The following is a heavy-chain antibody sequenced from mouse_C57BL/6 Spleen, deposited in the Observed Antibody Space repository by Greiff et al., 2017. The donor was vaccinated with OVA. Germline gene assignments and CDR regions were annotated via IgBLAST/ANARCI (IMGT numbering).Heavy chain of an antibody. D-gene: IGHD2-12*01. V-gene: IGHV1-82*01. Sequence: QVQLQQSGPELVKPGASVKISCKASGYAFSSSWMNWVKQRPGKGLEWIGRIYPGDGDTNYNGKFKGKATLTADKSSSTAYMQLSSLTSEDSEVYFCARDYSDAFDYWGQGTTLTVSS. J-gene: IGHJ2*01. CDR1: GYAFSSSW. CDR3: ARDYSDAFDY. CDR2: IYPGDGDT.